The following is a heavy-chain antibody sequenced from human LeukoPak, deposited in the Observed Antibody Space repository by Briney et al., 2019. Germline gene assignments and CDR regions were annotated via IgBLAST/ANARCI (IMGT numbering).Heavy chain of an antibody. CDR3: ARDRQYDSGWLAPSSTYAFDI. CDR1: GYTFTIYG. D-gene: IGHD6-19*01. V-gene: IGHV1-18*01. J-gene: IGHJ3*02. Sequence: ASVKVSCQASGYTFTIYGISWVRQAPGQGLEWMGWISSCNGHTKYAQKVQGRVTMTKDTSTNTAYMELRSLTSDDTAVYYCARDRQYDSGWLAPSSTYAFDIWGQGTMVTVSS. CDR2: ISSCNGHT.